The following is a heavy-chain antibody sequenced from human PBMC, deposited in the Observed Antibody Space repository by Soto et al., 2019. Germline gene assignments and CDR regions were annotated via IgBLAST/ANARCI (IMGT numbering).Heavy chain of an antibody. CDR1: GGSSSSYY. V-gene: IGHV4-59*08. J-gene: IGHJ4*02. CDR3: ARSRGYDYIWGSYRPYYFDY. Sequence: SETLSLTCTVSGGSSSSYYWSWIRQPPGKGLEWIGYIYYSGSTNYNPSLKSRVTISVDTSKNQFSLKLSSVTAADTAVYYCARSRGYDYIWGSYRPYYFDYWGQGTLVTVSS. CDR2: IYYSGST. D-gene: IGHD3-16*02.